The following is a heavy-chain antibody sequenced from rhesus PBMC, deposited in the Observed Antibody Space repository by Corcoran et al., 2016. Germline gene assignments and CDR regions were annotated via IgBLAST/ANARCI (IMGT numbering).Heavy chain of an antibody. CDR2: ISGSGGST. V-gene: IGHV4-57*02. J-gene: IGHJ5-2*02. Sequence: QLQLQESGPGLVKPSETLSLTCAVSGGSISSSNWWSWIRQPSGKGLEWIGRISGSGGSTSDNPCLKIRVTISKDTSKNQFSLKLSSVTAADTAVYYCARDYLGRGSLDVWGRGVLVTVSS. CDR3: ARDYLGRGSLDV. D-gene: IGHD2-39*01. CDR1: GGSISSSNW.